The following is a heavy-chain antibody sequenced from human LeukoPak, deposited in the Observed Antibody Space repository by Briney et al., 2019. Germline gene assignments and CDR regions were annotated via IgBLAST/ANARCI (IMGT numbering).Heavy chain of an antibody. V-gene: IGHV3-20*04. CDR3: ARNPEYYYDSSGYFDY. CDR2: INWNGGST. D-gene: IGHD3-22*01. J-gene: IGHJ4*02. CDR1: GFTFDDYG. Sequence: GGSLRLSCAASGFTFDDYGMSWVRQAPGKGLEWVSGINWNGGSTGYADSVKGRFTISRDNAKNSLYLQMNSLRAEDTALYYCARNPEYYYDSSGYFDYWGQGTLVTVSS.